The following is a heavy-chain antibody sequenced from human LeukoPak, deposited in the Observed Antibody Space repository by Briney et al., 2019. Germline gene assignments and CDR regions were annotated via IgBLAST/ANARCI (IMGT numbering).Heavy chain of an antibody. J-gene: IGHJ4*02. Sequence: GGSLRLSCAASGFTFSSYTMNWVRQAPGKGLEWLSYISSSGSTIYYADSVKGRFTISRDNAKNSLYLQMNSLRAEDTAVYYCANTILTGALWGQGTLVTVSS. CDR3: ANTILTGAL. CDR1: GFTFSSYT. V-gene: IGHV3-48*01. CDR2: ISSSGSTI. D-gene: IGHD2-2*02.